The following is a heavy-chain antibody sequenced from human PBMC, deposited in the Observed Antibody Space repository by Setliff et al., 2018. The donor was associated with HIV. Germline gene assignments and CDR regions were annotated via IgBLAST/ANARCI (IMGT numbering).Heavy chain of an antibody. V-gene: IGHV4-61*08. D-gene: IGHD3-3*01. Sequence: SETLSLTCTVSGGSINSGGYYWSWIRQPPGKGLEWIGYIHYSGSSNYNPSLKSRVSISLDTSKKQVSLKLNSVTAADTAVYYCARGLSIFGVATPGFYSFMDVWGKGTTVTVSS. J-gene: IGHJ6*03. CDR1: GGSINSGGYY. CDR2: IHYSGSS. CDR3: ARGLSIFGVATPGFYSFMDV.